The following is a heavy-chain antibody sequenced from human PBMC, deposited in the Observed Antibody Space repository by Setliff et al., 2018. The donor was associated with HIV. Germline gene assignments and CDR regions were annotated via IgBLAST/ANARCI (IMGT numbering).Heavy chain of an antibody. D-gene: IGHD4-4*01. CDR1: GFTFSSYS. J-gene: IGHJ4*02. Sequence: LRLSCAVSGFTFSSYSMTWVRQAPGKGLEWVSYISSSSYTIYYADSVRGRFTISRDNAKNSLYLQMNSLRAEDTAVYYCAKEHDSSNYKVPYYFDSWGQGT. CDR3: AKEHDSSNYKVPYYFDS. CDR2: ISSSSYTI. V-gene: IGHV3-48*01.